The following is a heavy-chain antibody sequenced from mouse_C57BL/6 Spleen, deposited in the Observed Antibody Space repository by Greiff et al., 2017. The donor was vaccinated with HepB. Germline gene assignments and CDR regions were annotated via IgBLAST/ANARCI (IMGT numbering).Heavy chain of an antibody. D-gene: IGHD2-5*01. J-gene: IGHJ2*01. CDR3: TRPDYSNYVDYFDY. V-gene: IGHV1-9*01. CDR1: GYTFTGYW. Sequence: VKLQQSGAELMKPGASVKLSCKATGYTFTGYWIEWVKQRPGHGLEWIGEILPGSGSTNYNEKFKGKATFTADTSSNTAYMQLSSLTTEDSAIYYCTRPDYSNYVDYFDYWGQGTTLTVSS. CDR2: ILPGSGST.